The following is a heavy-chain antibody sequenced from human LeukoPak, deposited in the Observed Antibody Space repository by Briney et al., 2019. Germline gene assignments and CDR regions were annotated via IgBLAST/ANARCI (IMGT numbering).Heavy chain of an antibody. CDR3: ARDPGPLYYYDISGSDVFDI. Sequence: ASVKVSCKASGYTFTRCFIHWVRQAPGQGLEWMGIINPSGGTTTYAQKFQGRVTMTSDMSTSTVYMELSGLRSEDTAVYYCARDPGPLYYYDISGSDVFDIWGQGTMVTVSS. CDR2: INPSGGTT. D-gene: IGHD3-22*01. J-gene: IGHJ3*02. V-gene: IGHV1-46*01. CDR1: GYTFTRCF.